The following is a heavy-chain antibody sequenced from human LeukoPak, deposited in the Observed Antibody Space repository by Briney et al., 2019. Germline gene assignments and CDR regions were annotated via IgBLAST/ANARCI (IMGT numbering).Heavy chain of an antibody. CDR2: IYYTGFA. CDR3: AGGGATSERAGAFEI. CDR1: GGSINNYY. D-gene: IGHD3-16*01. Sequence: NAPETLSLTCTVSGGSINNYYWSWIRQPPGKGLEWIAYIYYTGFAEYNPSLKSRVTISVVTPKNQFSLRLSSVADADTAVYYCAGGGATSERAGAFEIWGLGTLVTVSS. J-gene: IGHJ3*02. V-gene: IGHV4-59*01.